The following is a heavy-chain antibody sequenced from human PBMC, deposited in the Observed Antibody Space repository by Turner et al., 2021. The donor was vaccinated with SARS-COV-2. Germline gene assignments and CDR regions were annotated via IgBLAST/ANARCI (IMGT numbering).Heavy chain of an antibody. CDR2: FYKIGSI. V-gene: IGHV4-59*08. Sequence: QVQLQVSGPRLVRPSETLTLACAVSGGSPSSKSWRWDRPSPGRGLEWIGYFYKIGSIDYNPTLRSRVTISVDTSKNQLSLNLISMTAADTAGYYCARHQGSTSGYDHGMNVWGQGTAVIVSS. CDR1: GGSPSSKS. D-gene: IGHD1-1*01. CDR3: ARHQGSTSGYDHGMNV. J-gene: IGHJ6*02.